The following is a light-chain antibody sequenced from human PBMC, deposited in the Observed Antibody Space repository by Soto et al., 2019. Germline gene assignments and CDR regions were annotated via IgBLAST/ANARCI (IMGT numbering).Light chain of an antibody. J-gene: IGKJ1*01. CDR3: QQYNNWPWT. CDR1: QSISAT. CDR2: GAS. Sequence: EIVMTQSPATLSVSPGGRATLSCRASQSISATLAWYQQKPGQAPRLLIHGASTRAPGFPARFSGSGSGPDCTFTISNLQSEDFAVYYCQQYNNWPWTFGQGTKVEIK. V-gene: IGKV3-15*01.